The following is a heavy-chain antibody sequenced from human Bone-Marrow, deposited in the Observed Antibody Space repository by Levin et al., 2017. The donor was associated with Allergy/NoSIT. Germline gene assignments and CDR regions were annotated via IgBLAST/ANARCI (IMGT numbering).Heavy chain of an antibody. D-gene: IGHD3-10*02. Sequence: TSETLSLTCAASGFTFSSYDMHWVRQATGKGLEWVSAIGTAGDTYYPGSVKGRFTISRENAKNSLYLQMNSLRAGDTAVYYCARGRVRGYFDYWGQGTLVTVSS. CDR1: GFTFSSYD. J-gene: IGHJ4*02. CDR3: ARGRVRGYFDY. V-gene: IGHV3-13*04. CDR2: IGTAGDT.